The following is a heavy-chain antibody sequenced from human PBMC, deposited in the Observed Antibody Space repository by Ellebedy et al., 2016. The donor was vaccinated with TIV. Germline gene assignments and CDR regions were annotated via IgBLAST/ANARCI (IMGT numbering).Heavy chain of an antibody. Sequence: ASVKVSCKASGYTFTGYYMHWVRQAPGQGLEWMGWMNPNSGKADYAQKFQGRVTMTRNTSISTAYMELSSLRSEDTAVYYCARGDYYRDYWGQGTLVTVSS. V-gene: IGHV1-8*02. CDR3: ARGDYYRDY. CDR2: MNPNSGKA. J-gene: IGHJ4*02. CDR1: GYTFTGYY. D-gene: IGHD3-10*01.